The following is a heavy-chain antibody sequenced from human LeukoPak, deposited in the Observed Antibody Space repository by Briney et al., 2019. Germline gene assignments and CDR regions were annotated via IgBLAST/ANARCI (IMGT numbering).Heavy chain of an antibody. V-gene: IGHV3-23*01. CDR2: ISGSDGST. CDR1: GFTFSTYA. Sequence: GGSLRLSCAASGFTFSTYAMRWARQAPGKGLEWVSSISGSDGSTYYADSVKGRFTISRDNSKNTLYLQMNSLRAEDTAVYYCAKGESHPKYYFDYWGQGTLVTVSS. J-gene: IGHJ4*02. D-gene: IGHD3-10*01. CDR3: AKGESHPKYYFDY.